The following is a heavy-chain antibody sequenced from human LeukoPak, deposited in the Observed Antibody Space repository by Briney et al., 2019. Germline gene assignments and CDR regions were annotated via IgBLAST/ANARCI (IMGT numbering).Heavy chain of an antibody. CDR1: GGSISSSSYY. D-gene: IGHD4-23*01. V-gene: IGHV4-39*01. J-gene: IGHJ4*02. CDR2: IYYSGST. Sequence: SETLSLTCTVSGGSISSSSYYWDWIRQPPGEGLEWIGSIYYSGSTYYNPSLKSRVTISVDTSKNQFSLKLSSVTAADTAVYYCARLSGNSASQGVDYWGQGTLVTVSS. CDR3: ARLSGNSASQGVDY.